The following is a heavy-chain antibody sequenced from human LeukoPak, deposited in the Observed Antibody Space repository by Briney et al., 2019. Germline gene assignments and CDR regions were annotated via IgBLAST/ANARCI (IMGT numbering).Heavy chain of an antibody. CDR1: GFTFSDYY. CDR3: ARNFADYDFWSGYYYH. V-gene: IGHV3-11*01. CDR2: ISSSGSTI. Sequence: GGSLRLSCAASGFTFSDYYLSWIRQAPGKGLEGVSYISSSGSTIYYEDSVKGRFTISRDNAKNSLYLQMNSLRAEDTAVYYCARNFADYDFWSGYYYHWGQGTLVTVSS. D-gene: IGHD3-3*01. J-gene: IGHJ5*02.